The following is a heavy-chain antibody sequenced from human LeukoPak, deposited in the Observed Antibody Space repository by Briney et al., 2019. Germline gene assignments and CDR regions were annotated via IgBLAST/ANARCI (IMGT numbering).Heavy chain of an antibody. V-gene: IGHV3-7*01. J-gene: IGHJ4*02. Sequence: GGSLRLSCEASGFTFGSHAMYWVRQAPGKGLEWVANIKQDGSEKYYVDSVKGRFTISRDNAKNSLYLQMNSLRAEDTAVYYCARDWAVRGYSYGYEPNFDYWGQGTLVTVSS. CDR3: ARDWAVRGYSYGYEPNFDY. CDR2: IKQDGSEK. D-gene: IGHD5-18*01. CDR1: GFTFGSHA.